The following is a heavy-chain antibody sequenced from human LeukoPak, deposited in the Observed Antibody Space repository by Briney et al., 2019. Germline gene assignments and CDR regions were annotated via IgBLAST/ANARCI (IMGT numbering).Heavy chain of an antibody. CDR2: VNTKGET. J-gene: IGHJ4*02. CDR1: GVSMSAFQ. Sequence: SETLSLTCTVSGVSMSAFQWSWVRQSPEKGLEWIGCVNTKGETNYNPSLKSRVITSVDTYKSQFSLRLTSVTAADTAVYYCATSNDAKIAPFDHRGQGALVTVSS. CDR3: ATSNDAKIAPFDH. V-gene: IGHV4-4*09. D-gene: IGHD2-8*01.